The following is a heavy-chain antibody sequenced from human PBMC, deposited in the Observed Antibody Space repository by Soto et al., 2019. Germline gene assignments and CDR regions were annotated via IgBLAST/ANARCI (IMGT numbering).Heavy chain of an antibody. CDR3: ARDRPTNYYDSSGYYNL. D-gene: IGHD3-22*01. CDR2: IYYSGST. V-gene: IGHV4-61*01. CDR1: GGSVSSGSYY. J-gene: IGHJ4*02. Sequence: SETLSLTCTVSGGSVSSGSYYWSWIRQPPGKGLEWIGYIYYSGSTNYNPSLKSRVTISVDTSKNQFSLKLRSVTAADTAVYYCARDRPTNYYDSSGYYNLWGQGTLVTVSS.